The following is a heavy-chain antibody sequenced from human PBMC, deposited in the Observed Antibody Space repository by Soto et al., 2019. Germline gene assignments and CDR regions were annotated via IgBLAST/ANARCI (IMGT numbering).Heavy chain of an antibody. J-gene: IGHJ4*02. CDR2: INAGNGNT. V-gene: IGHV1-3*01. D-gene: IGHD5-18*01. CDR3: XXXXGYSYGYN. CDR1: GYTFTSYA. Sequence: QVQLVQSGAEVKKPGASVKVSCKASGYTFTSYAMHWVRQAPGQRLEWMGWINAGNGNTKYSQKFQGRVTITRDTXXXXXXXXXXXXXXXXXAXXXXXXXXGYSYGYNWGQGTLVTVSS.